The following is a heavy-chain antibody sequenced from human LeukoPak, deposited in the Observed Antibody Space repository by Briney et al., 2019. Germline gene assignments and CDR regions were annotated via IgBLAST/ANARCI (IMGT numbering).Heavy chain of an antibody. D-gene: IGHD3-10*01. CDR3: ARGASPYQASPHYYGSGSYYKFDY. CDR2: IYHTGRT. J-gene: IGHJ4*02. V-gene: IGHV4-30-2*01. Sequence: PSETLSLTCIVSGDSISSDTSSWSWIRQPPGTGLEWIGYIYHTGRTFYNPSLKSRVTISVDTSKNQFSLKLSSVTAAYTAVYYCARGASPYQASPHYYGSGSYYKFDYWGQGTLVTVSS. CDR1: GDSISSDTSS.